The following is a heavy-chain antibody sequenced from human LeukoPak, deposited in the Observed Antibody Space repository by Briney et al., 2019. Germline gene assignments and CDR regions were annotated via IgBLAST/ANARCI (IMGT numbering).Heavy chain of an antibody. CDR3: ARGPHTYYYGSGSSTQYYYYYMDV. CDR1: GGSISSYY. D-gene: IGHD3-10*01. Sequence: SETLSLTCTVSGGSISSYYWSWIRQPPGKGLEWIGYIYYSGSTNYNPSLKSRVTISVDTSKNQFSLKLSSVTAADTAVYYCARGPHTYYYGSGSSTQYYYYYMDVWGKGTTVTISS. J-gene: IGHJ6*03. CDR2: IYYSGST. V-gene: IGHV4-59*01.